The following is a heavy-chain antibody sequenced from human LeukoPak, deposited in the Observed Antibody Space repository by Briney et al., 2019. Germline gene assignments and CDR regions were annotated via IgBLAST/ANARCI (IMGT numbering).Heavy chain of an antibody. J-gene: IGHJ6*02. CDR1: GYTFTGYY. V-gene: IGHV1-46*01. CDR2: INPSGGNT. CDR3: ARPPSYYYGMDV. Sequence: ASVKVSCKASGYTFTGYYMHWVRQAPGQGLEWMGIINPSGGNTGYAQKFQGRVTMTRDTSTSTVYMELSSLRSEDTAVYYCARPPSYYYGMDVWGQGTTVTVSS.